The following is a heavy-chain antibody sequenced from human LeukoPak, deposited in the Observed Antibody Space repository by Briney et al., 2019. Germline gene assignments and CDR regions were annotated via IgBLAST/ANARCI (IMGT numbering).Heavy chain of an antibody. CDR1: GGSFSGYY. V-gene: IGHV4-34*01. CDR3: ARGRGGSSLTFDP. CDR2: INHSGST. Sequence: PSETLSLTCAVYGGSFSGYYWSWIRQPPGKGLEWIREINHSGSTNYNPSLKSRVTISVDTSKNQFSLKLSSVTAADTAVYYCARGRGGSSLTFDPWGQGTLVTVSS. J-gene: IGHJ5*02. D-gene: IGHD6-13*01.